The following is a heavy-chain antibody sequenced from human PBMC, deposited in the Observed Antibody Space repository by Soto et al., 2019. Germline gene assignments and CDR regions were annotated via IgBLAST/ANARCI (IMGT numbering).Heavy chain of an antibody. J-gene: IGHJ4*02. V-gene: IGHV1-18*01. Sequence: QVQLVQSVAEVKEPGASVKVSCKASGYIFTRYGISWVRQAPGQGLEWMGWISAYNRNTNYAQKLQGRVTMTTDTSTSTAYMELRSLRSDDTAVYYCAREDTAMVDDYWGQGTLVTVSS. D-gene: IGHD5-18*01. CDR1: GYIFTRYG. CDR2: ISAYNRNT. CDR3: AREDTAMVDDY.